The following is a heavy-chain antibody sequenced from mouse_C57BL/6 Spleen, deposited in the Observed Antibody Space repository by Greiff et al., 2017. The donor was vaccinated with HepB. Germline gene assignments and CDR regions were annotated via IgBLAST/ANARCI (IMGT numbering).Heavy chain of an antibody. CDR3: ARRWLYAMDY. J-gene: IGHJ4*01. D-gene: IGHD1-1*02. CDR1: GYSITSGYY. CDR2: ISYDGSN. V-gene: IGHV3-6*01. Sequence: VQLQQSGPGLVKPSQSLSLTCSVTGYSITSGYYWNWIRQFPGNKLEWMGYISYDGSNNYNPSLKNRISITRYTSKNQFFLKLNSVTTEDTATYYCARRWLYAMDYWGQGTSVTVSS.